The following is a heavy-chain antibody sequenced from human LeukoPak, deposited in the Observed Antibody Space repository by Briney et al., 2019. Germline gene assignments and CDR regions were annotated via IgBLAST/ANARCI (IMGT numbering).Heavy chain of an antibody. Sequence: GESLKISCKGSGNSLTTYWIGWVRQMPGKGLEWMGIIYPGDSDTRYSPSFQGQVTISADKSISTAYLQWSSLKASDTAIYYCARRPGGIYGAVDYWGQGTLVTVSS. CDR2: IYPGDSDT. CDR1: GNSLTTYW. J-gene: IGHJ4*02. CDR3: ARRPGGIYGAVDY. D-gene: IGHD3-10*01. V-gene: IGHV5-51*01.